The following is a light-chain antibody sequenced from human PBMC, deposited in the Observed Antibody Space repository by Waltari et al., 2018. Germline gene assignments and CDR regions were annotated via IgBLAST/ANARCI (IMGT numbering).Light chain of an antibody. Sequence: QSALTQPASVSGSPGQSITISCTGTSSDIASYNYVSWYQQYPGEAPKLIIYDVTSRPSGVSSRFSGPKSGHTAFLTISGLQAEDEADFFCSSYTTSWTYVFGTGTTVNVL. CDR1: SSDIASYNY. CDR3: SSYTTSWTYV. CDR2: DVT. J-gene: IGLJ1*01. V-gene: IGLV2-14*03.